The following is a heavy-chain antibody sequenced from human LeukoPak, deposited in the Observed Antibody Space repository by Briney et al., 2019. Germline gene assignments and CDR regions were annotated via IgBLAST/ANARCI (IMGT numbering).Heavy chain of an antibody. V-gene: IGHV3-23*01. J-gene: IGHJ2*01. CDR2: FGDTGMP. CDR1: GFSFSTYG. D-gene: IGHD5-12*01. Sequence: GGSLRLSCVASGFSFSTYGMTWVRQAPGKGLEWVSGFGDTGMPHYRDSVKSRFSISRDNSKNTFYLQMNSLRAEDTAIYYCARWDGYGDLWGRGTLVTVSS. CDR3: ARWDGYGDL.